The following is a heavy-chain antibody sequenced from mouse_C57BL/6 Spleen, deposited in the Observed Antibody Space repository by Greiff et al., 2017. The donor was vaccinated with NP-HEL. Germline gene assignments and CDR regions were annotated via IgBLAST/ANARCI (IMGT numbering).Heavy chain of an antibody. D-gene: IGHD4-1*02. CDR1: GYTFTSYW. CDR2: IDPSDSYT. V-gene: IGHV1-69*01. CDR3: ASQLGRDWYFDV. Sequence: QVQLQQPGAELVMPGASVKLSCKASGYTFTSYWMHWVKQRPGQGLEWIGEIDPSDSYTNYNQKFKGKSTLTVDKSSSTAYMQLSSLTSEDSAVYYCASQLGRDWYFDVWGIGTTVTVSS. J-gene: IGHJ1*03.